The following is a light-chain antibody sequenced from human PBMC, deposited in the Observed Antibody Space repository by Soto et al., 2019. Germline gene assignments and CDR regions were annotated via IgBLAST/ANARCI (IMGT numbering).Light chain of an antibody. CDR3: QQYNNYPWT. Sequence: DIQMTQSPSSLSASVGDRVTITCRASQRISSWLAWYQQKPGKAPNLLIYDASSLESGVPARFSGGGSGTEFTLTISSLQPDDFSTFYCQQYNNYPWTFGQGTKVDIK. V-gene: IGKV1-5*01. CDR1: QRISSW. CDR2: DAS. J-gene: IGKJ1*01.